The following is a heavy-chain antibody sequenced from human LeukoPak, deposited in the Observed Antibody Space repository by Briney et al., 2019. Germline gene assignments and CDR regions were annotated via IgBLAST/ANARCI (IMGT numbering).Heavy chain of an antibody. J-gene: IGHJ4*02. CDR1: GFTFSSYS. V-gene: IGHV3-21*01. CDR3: AGMAYEQPWSPLNY. D-gene: IGHD1/OR15-1a*01. Sequence: GGSLRLSCAASGFTFSSYSMNWVRQAPGKGLGWVSSISSSSSYIYYADSVKGRFTISRDNAKNSLYLQMNSLRAEDTAVYYCAGMAYEQPWSPLNYWGQGTLVTVSS. CDR2: ISSSSSYI.